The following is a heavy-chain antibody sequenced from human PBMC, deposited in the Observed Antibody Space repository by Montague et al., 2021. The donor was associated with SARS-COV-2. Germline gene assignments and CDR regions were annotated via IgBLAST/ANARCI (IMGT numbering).Heavy chain of an antibody. D-gene: IGHD3-10*01. Sequence: SETLSLTCTVSGGSITSYYWTWIRQPPGKGLEWVGRIYYSGGTNXNPSLKSRVTISVDTSKNQFSLKLSSVTAADTAVYYCARVTTKRTRYGSGSYRGFDAFDIWGQGTMVTVSS. CDR2: IYYSGGT. CDR3: ARVTTKRTRYGSGSYRGFDAFDI. V-gene: IGHV4-59*08. CDR1: GGSITSYY. J-gene: IGHJ3*02.